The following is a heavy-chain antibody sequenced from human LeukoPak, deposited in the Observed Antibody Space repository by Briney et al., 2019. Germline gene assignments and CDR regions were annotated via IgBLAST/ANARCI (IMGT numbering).Heavy chain of an antibody. J-gene: IGHJ5*02. CDR2: IYYSWST. D-gene: IGHD4-17*01. Sequence: SETLSLTCTVSGCSISSYYWSWIRQPPGKGLEWIGYIYYSWSTNYNPSLKRQVTISVDKSKNKLFLKLSSVTAADTAVYYCARATFMTTVTERPLYNWFDPWGQGTLVTVSS. CDR1: GCSISSYY. V-gene: IGHV4-59*01. CDR3: ARATFMTTVTERPLYNWFDP.